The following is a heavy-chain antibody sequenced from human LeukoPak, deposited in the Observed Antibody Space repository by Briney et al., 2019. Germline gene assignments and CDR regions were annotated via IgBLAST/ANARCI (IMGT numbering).Heavy chain of an antibody. CDR3: ARVLYSSGWLDAFDI. D-gene: IGHD6-19*01. CDR2: INWNGGST. Sequence: GGSLRLSCAASGFTFSSYAMSWVRQAPGKGLEWVSGINWNGGSTGYADSVKGRFTISRDNAKNSLYLQMNSLRAEDTALYHCARVLYSSGWLDAFDIWGQGTMVTVSS. V-gene: IGHV3-20*01. CDR1: GFTFSSYA. J-gene: IGHJ3*02.